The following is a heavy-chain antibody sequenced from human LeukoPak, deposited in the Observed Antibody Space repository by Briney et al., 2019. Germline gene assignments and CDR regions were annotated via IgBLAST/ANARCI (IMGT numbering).Heavy chain of an antibody. J-gene: IGHJ4*02. CDR2: IKSKTDGGTT. Sequence: GGSLRLSCAASGFTFSNAWMSWVRQAPGKGLEWVGRIKSKTDGGTTDYAAPVKRRFTISRDDSKNTLYLQMNSLKTEDTAVYFGTTAVVGARLNWGQGTLVTVSS. V-gene: IGHV3-15*01. D-gene: IGHD1-26*01. CDR3: TTAVVGARLN. CDR1: GFTFSNAW.